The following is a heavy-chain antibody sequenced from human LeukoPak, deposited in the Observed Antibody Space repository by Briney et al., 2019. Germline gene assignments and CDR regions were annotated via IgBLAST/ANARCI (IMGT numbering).Heavy chain of an antibody. CDR3: ARDPSWRVRAFDI. CDR1: GGSISSSSYY. J-gene: IGHJ3*02. Sequence: SETLSLTCTVSGGSISSSSYYWGWIRQPPGKGLEWIGSIYYSGSTYYNPSLKSRVTISVDTSKNQFSLKLSSVTAADTAVYYCARDPSWRVRAFDIWGQGTMVTVSS. V-gene: IGHV4-39*07. CDR2: IYYSGST. D-gene: IGHD3-3*01.